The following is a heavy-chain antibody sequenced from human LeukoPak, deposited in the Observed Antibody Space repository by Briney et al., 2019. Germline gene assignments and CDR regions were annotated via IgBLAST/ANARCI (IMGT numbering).Heavy chain of an antibody. V-gene: IGHV3-21*01. CDR1: GFAFSSYS. CDR2: ISSNSEYI. J-gene: IGHJ4*02. D-gene: IGHD3-16*01. CDR3: ARDVKGGNFDY. Sequence: PGGSLRLSCAASGFAFSSYSLNWVRQAPGKGLEWVSCISSNSEYIYYADSVRGRFTISRDNAKNSVYLQMDSLRAEDTAVFYCARDVKGGNFDYWGQGTLVTVSS.